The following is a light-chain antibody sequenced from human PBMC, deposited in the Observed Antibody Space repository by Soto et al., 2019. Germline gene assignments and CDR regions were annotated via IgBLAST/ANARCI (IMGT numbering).Light chain of an antibody. Sequence: DIQMTQTPSSLSASVGDRVTITCLASQSISSYLNWYQQRPGKAPKLLIYAASSLESGVPSRFSGSGSGTEFTLTISSLQPDDFATYYCQQYNSYSRTFGQGTMVDVK. V-gene: IGKV1-5*01. CDR2: AAS. CDR1: QSISSY. CDR3: QQYNSYSRT. J-gene: IGKJ1*01.